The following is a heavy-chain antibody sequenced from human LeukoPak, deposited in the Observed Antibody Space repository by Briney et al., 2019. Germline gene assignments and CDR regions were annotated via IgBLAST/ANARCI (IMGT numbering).Heavy chain of an antibody. D-gene: IGHD3-3*01. CDR3: ASQGHYDFWSGPGDY. CDR1: GFTFSSYW. V-gene: IGHV3-7*01. CDR2: IKQDGSEK. Sequence: GGSLRLSCAASGFTFSSYWMSWVRQAPGKGLEWVANIKQDGSEKYYVDSVKGRFTISRDNAKNSLYLQMNSLRAEDTAVYYCASQGHYDFWSGPGDYWGQGTLVTVSS. J-gene: IGHJ4*02.